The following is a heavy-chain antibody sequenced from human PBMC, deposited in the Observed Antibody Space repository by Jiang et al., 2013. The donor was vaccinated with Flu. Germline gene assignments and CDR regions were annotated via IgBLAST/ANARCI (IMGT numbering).Heavy chain of an antibody. Sequence: VQLVESGAEVKKPGASVKVSCKASGYTLTDYHLHWVRQAPGQGLEWLGWINPNSGGTDYAQKFQGRVTMTRDTSISTVYMELSRLSSDDTAMYYCTRCRYCGDDGLGFDPWGQGTLVTVSS. J-gene: IGHJ5*02. CDR2: INPNSGGT. V-gene: IGHV1-2*02. CDR3: TRCRYCGDDGLGFDP. D-gene: IGHD2-21*02. CDR1: GYTLTDYH.